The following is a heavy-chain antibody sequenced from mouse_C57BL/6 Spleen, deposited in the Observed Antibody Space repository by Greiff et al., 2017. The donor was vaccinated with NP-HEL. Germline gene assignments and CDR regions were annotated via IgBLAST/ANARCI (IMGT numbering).Heavy chain of an antibody. CDR2: ISSGSSTI. J-gene: IGHJ2*01. V-gene: IGHV5-17*01. Sequence: EVKLMESGGGLVKPGGSLKLSCAASGFTFSDYGMHWVRQAPEKGLEWVAYISSGSSTIYYADTVKGRFTISRDNAKNTLFLQMTSLRSEDTAMYYCARPSADWYFDYWGQGTTLTVSS. D-gene: IGHD3-1*01. CDR1: GFTFSDYG. CDR3: ARPSADWYFDY.